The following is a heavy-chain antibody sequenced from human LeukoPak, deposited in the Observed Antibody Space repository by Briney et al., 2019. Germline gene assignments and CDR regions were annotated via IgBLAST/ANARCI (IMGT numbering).Heavy chain of an antibody. CDR1: GGSISSSSYY. J-gene: IGHJ4*02. CDR2: IYYSGST. V-gene: IGHV4-39*07. Sequence: SETLSLTCTVSGGSISSSSYYWGWIRQPPGKGLEWIGSIYYSGSTYYNPSLKSRVTISVDTSKNQFSLKLSSVTAADTAVYYCARGPVLRYFDWLLSQYFDYWGQGTLVTVSS. D-gene: IGHD3-9*01. CDR3: ARGPVLRYFDWLLSQYFDY.